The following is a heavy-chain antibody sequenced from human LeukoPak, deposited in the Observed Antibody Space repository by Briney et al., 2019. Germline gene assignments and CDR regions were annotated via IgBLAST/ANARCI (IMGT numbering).Heavy chain of an antibody. CDR1: GGSISSGGYY. D-gene: IGHD2-15*01. V-gene: IGHV4-31*03. CDR3: ARTSRGAYCSGGSCYVTWFDP. J-gene: IGHJ5*02. CDR2: IYYSGST. Sequence: PSETLSLTCTVSGGSISSGGYYWSWIRQHPGKGLEWIGYIYYSGSTYYNPSLKSRVTISVDTSKNQFSLKLSSVTAADTAVYYCARTSRGAYCSGGSCYVTWFDPWGQGTLVTVSP.